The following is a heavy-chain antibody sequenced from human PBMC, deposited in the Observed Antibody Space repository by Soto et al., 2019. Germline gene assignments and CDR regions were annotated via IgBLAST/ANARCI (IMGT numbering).Heavy chain of an antibody. J-gene: IGHJ4*02. V-gene: IGHV3-23*01. CDR1: GFTFSSYA. CDR2: ISGSGGST. CDR3: AKVLYYYDSSGWGY. D-gene: IGHD3-22*01. Sequence: EVQLLESGGGLVQPGGSLRLSCAASGFTFSSYAMSWVRQAPGKGLEWVSAISGSGGSTYYADSVKGRFTSSRDNSKNTLNLQMNSLRAEDTAVYYCAKVLYYYDSSGWGYWGQGTLVTVSS.